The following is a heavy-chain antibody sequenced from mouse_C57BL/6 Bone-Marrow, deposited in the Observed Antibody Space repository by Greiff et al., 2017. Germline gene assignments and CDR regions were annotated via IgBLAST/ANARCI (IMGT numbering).Heavy chain of an antibody. D-gene: IGHD2-4*01. Sequence: VQLQQPGAELVKPGASVKMSCKASGYTFTTYPIAWMKQNHGQSLEWIGNFHPYNDDTKYNEKFKGKATLTVEKSSSTVYLELSRLTSDDSAVYYCARGGLGKNYWYFDVWGTGTTVTVSA. CDR3: ARGGLGKNYWYFDV. V-gene: IGHV1-47*01. CDR2: FHPYNDDT. J-gene: IGHJ1*03. CDR1: GYTFTTYP.